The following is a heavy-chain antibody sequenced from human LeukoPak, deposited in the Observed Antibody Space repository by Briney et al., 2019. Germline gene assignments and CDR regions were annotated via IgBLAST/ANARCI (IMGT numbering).Heavy chain of an antibody. CDR1: GGSISSYY. CDR3: ARGAAAAGTDY. V-gene: IGHV4-4*07. Sequence: SETLSLTCTVSGGSISSYYWSWVRQPAGKGLEWIGRIYTSGSTSYNPSLKSRVTISVDKSKNQFSLKLSSVTAADTAVYYCARGAAAAGTDYWGQGTLVTVSS. J-gene: IGHJ4*02. CDR2: IYTSGST. D-gene: IGHD6-13*01.